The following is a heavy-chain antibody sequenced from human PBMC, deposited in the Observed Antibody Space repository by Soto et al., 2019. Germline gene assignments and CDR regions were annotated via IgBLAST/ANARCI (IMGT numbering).Heavy chain of an antibody. CDR2: IYYSGST. Sequence: SETLSLTFTVSGGSISSSSYYWGWIRQPPGKGLEWIGRIYYSGSTYYNPSLKSRVTISVDTSKNQFSLRLSPVTAADTAVYCCARHYGLWLLHFDYWGQGTRVTVAS. V-gene: IGHV4-39*01. J-gene: IGHJ4*02. CDR1: GGSISSSSYY. CDR3: ARHYGLWLLHFDY. D-gene: IGHD3-22*01.